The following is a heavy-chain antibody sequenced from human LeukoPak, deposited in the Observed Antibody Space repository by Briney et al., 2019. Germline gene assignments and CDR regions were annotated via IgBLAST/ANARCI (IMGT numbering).Heavy chain of an antibody. Sequence: SETLSLTCTVSGGSISSYYWSWIRQPPGKGLEWIGYVYYSGSTSYNPSLKSRVTISVDTSKNQFSLKLSSVTAADTAVYYCARAQEGAFDIWGQGTMVTVSS. CDR2: VYYSGST. CDR3: ARAQEGAFDI. CDR1: GGSISSYY. V-gene: IGHV4-59*01. J-gene: IGHJ3*02.